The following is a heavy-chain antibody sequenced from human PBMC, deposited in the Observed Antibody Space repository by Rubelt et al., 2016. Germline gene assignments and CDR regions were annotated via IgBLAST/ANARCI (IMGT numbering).Heavy chain of an antibody. D-gene: IGHD3-10*01. CDR1: GFTFSNYW. J-gene: IGHJ4*02. Sequence: GSLRLSCAASGFTFSNYWMSWVRQAPGKGLEWVANIKQDGSDKYYVDSVKGRFTISRDNAKNSVYLQMNSLRAEDTAVYYCAKGDGSGSYYNNYWGQGTLVTVSS. CDR3: AKGDGSGSYYNNY. V-gene: IGHV3-7*01. CDR2: IKQDGSDK.